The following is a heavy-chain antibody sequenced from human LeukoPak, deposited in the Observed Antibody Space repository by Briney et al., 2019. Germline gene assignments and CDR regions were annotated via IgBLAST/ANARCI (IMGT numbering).Heavy chain of an antibody. CDR2: ISGSGGST. CDR3: AKGPSYSVSSSRGYFDY. Sequence: GGSLRLSCAASGFTFSSYAMSWVRQAPGKGLEWVSAISGSGGSTYYADSVKGRFTISRDNSKNTLYLQMNSLRAEDTAVYYCAKGPSYSVSSSRGYFDYWGQGTLVTVSS. D-gene: IGHD1-26*01. V-gene: IGHV3-23*01. CDR1: GFTFSSYA. J-gene: IGHJ4*02.